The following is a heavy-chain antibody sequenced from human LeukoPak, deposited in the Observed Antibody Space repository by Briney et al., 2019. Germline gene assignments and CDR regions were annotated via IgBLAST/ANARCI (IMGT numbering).Heavy chain of an antibody. CDR1: GFTFSSYG. J-gene: IGHJ4*02. CDR3: AKDRGRAAAGSYYFDY. D-gene: IGHD6-13*01. CDR2: IRYDGSNK. Sequence: PGGSLRLSCAASGFTFSSYGMHWVRQAPGKGLEWVAFIRYDGSNKYYADSVKGRFTISRDNSKNTLYLQMNSLRAEDTAVYYCAKDRGRAAAGSYYFDYWGQGTLVTVSS. V-gene: IGHV3-30*02.